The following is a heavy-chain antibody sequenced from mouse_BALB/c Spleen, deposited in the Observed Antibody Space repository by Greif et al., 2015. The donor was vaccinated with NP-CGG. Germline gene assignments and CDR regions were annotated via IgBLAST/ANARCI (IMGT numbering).Heavy chain of an antibody. CDR3: ARHPLSTMRGAWFAY. D-gene: IGHD2-4*01. CDR2: ISSGGSYT. J-gene: IGHJ3*01. Sequence: EVMLVESGGDLVKPGGSLKLSCAASGFTFSSYGMSWVRQTPDKRLEWVATISSGGSYTYYPDSVKGRFTISRDNAKNTLYLQMSSLKSEDTAMYYCARHPLSTMRGAWFAYWGQGTLVTVSA. V-gene: IGHV5-6*01. CDR1: GFTFSSYG.